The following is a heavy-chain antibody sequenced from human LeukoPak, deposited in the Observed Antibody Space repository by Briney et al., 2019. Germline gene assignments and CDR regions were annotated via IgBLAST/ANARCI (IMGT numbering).Heavy chain of an antibody. Sequence: QPGGSLRLSCAASGFTFSSYSMNWVRQAPGKGLEWVSSISSSSSYIYYADSVKGRFTISRDNAKNSLYLQMNSLRAEDTAVYYCARKTAAGYYNWFDPWGQGTLVTVSS. J-gene: IGHJ5*02. D-gene: IGHD6-13*01. V-gene: IGHV3-21*01. CDR3: ARKTAAGYYNWFDP. CDR2: ISSSSSYI. CDR1: GFTFSSYS.